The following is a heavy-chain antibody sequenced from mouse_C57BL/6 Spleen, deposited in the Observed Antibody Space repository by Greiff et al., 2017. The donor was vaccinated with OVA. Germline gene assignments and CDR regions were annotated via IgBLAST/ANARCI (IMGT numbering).Heavy chain of an antibody. J-gene: IGHJ4*01. V-gene: IGHV1-81*01. Sequence: LQESGAELARPGASVKLSCKASGYTFTSYGISWVKQRTGQGLEWIGEIYPRSGNTYYNEKFKGKATLTADKSSSTAYMELRSLTSEDSAVYFCARYYDYGSAMDYWGQGTSVTVSS. CDR1: GYTFTSYG. D-gene: IGHD2-4*01. CDR2: IYPRSGNT. CDR3: ARYYDYGSAMDY.